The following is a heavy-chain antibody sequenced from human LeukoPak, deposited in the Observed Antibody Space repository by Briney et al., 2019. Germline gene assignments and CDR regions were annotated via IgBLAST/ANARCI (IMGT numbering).Heavy chain of an antibody. CDR1: GFTFSSYA. J-gene: IGHJ4*02. V-gene: IGHV3-23*01. CDR2: ISGSGGST. D-gene: IGHD3-9*01. Sequence: GGSLRLSCAASGFTFSSYAMSWVRQAPGKGLEWVSGISGSGGSTYYADSVKGRFTISRDNSKNTLYLQMNSLRAEDTAVYYCAKEGRYFDWLLYPFDYWGQGTLVTVSS. CDR3: AKEGRYFDWLLYPFDY.